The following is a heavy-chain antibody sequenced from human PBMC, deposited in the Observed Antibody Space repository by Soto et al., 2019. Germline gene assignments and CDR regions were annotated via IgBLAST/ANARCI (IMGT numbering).Heavy chain of an antibody. Sequence: QLQLQESGPGLVKPSETLSLTCTVSGGSISSSSYYWGWIRQPPGKGLEWIGSIYYSGSTYYNPSLKSRVTISVDTSKNQFSLKLSSVTAADTAVYYCARHVRVGTMVRGVTPIDYWGQGTLVTVSS. CDR3: ARHVRVGTMVRGVTPIDY. CDR1: GGSISSSSYY. J-gene: IGHJ4*02. CDR2: IYYSGST. D-gene: IGHD3-10*01. V-gene: IGHV4-39*01.